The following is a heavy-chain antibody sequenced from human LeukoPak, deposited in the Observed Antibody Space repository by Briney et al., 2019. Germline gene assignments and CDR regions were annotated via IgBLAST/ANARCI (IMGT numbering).Heavy chain of an antibody. Sequence: GGSLRLSCAASGFTFSTYSMNWVRQAPGKGLEWVSGISWNSGSIGYADSVKGRFTISRDNAKNSLYLQMNSLRAEDTALYYCAKDIAVASFNWFDPWGQGTLVTVSS. CDR3: AKDIAVASFNWFDP. V-gene: IGHV3-9*01. J-gene: IGHJ5*02. CDR2: ISWNSGSI. D-gene: IGHD5-12*01. CDR1: GFTFSTYS.